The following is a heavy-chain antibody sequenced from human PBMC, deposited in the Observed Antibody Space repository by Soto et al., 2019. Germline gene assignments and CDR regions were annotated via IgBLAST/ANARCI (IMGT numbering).Heavy chain of an antibody. CDR3: ARESKYDTSGYPPWFAP. D-gene: IGHD3-22*01. CDR1: VASISSGGYY. V-gene: IGHV4-31*03. CDR2: IYYSGST. J-gene: IGHJ5*02. Sequence: QVQLQESGPGLVKPSQTLSLTCTVSVASISSGGYYWSWIRQHPGEGLEWIGYIYYSGSTPDNPSLKCRVTISVDTSKTQFSRKLSSVTDADTAVYYCARESKYDTSGYPPWFAPWGQGTLVTVSS.